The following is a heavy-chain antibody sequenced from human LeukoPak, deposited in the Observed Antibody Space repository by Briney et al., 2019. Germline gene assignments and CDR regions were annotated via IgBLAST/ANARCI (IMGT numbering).Heavy chain of an antibody. D-gene: IGHD4-17*01. CDR3: ARDLLDRGDYAY. J-gene: IGHJ4*02. Sequence: GGSLRPSCAASGFRLSDYWMNWVRQAPGKGLEWVANIIQDGSEKYYVDSVKGRFTISRDNAKNSLYLQMNSLRVEDTAMYYCARDLLDRGDYAYWGQGTLVTVSS. CDR2: IIQDGSEK. V-gene: IGHV3-7*01. CDR1: GFRLSDYW.